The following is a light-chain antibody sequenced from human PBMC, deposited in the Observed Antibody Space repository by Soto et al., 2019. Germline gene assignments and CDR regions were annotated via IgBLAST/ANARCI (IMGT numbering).Light chain of an antibody. CDR1: QSVSSY. J-gene: IGKJ4*01. CDR3: QQRSNWPLT. Sequence: EIVLTQSPATLSLSPGERATLSCRASQSVSSYLAWYQQKPGQAPRLLIYDASNGATGIPARFSGSGSGTDFTITSSSLEPEDFAVYYCQQRSNWPLTFGGGTKVEIK. CDR2: DAS. V-gene: IGKV3-11*01.